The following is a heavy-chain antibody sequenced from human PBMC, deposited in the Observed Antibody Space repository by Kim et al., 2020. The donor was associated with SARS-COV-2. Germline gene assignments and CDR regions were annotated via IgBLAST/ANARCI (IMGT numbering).Heavy chain of an antibody. Sequence: GGSLRLSCAASGFTFSSYGMHWVRQAPGKGLEWVAVIWYDGSNKYYADSVKGRFTISRDNSKNTLYLQMNSLRAEDTAVYYCARGKDFWSGYLSGWGQGTLVTVSS. CDR1: GFTFSSYG. J-gene: IGHJ4*02. V-gene: IGHV3-33*01. CDR3: ARGKDFWSGYLSG. CDR2: IWYDGSNK. D-gene: IGHD3-3*01.